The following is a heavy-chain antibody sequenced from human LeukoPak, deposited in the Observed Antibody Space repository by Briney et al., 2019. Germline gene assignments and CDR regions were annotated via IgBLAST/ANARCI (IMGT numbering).Heavy chain of an antibody. V-gene: IGHV1-3*03. CDR2: ITTGRGET. CDR1: GYTFTDYA. CDR3: ARGIVAVAGNYYYYYMDV. D-gene: IGHD6-19*01. Sequence: ASVKVSCKASGYTFTDYALHWVRQAPGQSLEWMGWITTGRGETRYSQDFQRRITLTRDKSANTVYMDLSDLTSEDTAVYYCARGIVAVAGNYYYYYMDVWGKGTTVTISS. J-gene: IGHJ6*03.